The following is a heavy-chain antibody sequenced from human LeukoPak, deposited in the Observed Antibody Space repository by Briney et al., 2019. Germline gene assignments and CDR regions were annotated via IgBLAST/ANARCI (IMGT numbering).Heavy chain of an antibody. CDR3: AAAVPERRLVENY. V-gene: IGHV1-69*13. CDR1: GGTFSSYA. J-gene: IGHJ4*02. CDR2: IIPIFGTA. D-gene: IGHD1-1*01. Sequence: SVKVSCKASGGTFSSYAISWVRQAPGQGLEWMGGIIPIFGTANYAQKFQGRVTITADESTSTAYMELSSLRSEDTAVYYCAAAVPERRLVENYWGQGTLVTVSS.